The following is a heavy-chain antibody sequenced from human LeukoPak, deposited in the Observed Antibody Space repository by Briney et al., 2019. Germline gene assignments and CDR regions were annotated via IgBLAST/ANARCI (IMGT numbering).Heavy chain of an antibody. CDR2: IKQDESEK. J-gene: IGHJ4*02. CDR3: ARSLAAAGYYFDY. D-gene: IGHD6-13*01. Sequence: PGGSLRLSCAASGFTFSSYWMSWVRQAPGKGLEWVANIKQDESEKYYVDSVKGRFTISRDNAKNSLYLHMNSLRAEDTAFYYCARSLAAAGYYFDYWGQGTLVTVSS. V-gene: IGHV3-7*03. CDR1: GFTFSSYW.